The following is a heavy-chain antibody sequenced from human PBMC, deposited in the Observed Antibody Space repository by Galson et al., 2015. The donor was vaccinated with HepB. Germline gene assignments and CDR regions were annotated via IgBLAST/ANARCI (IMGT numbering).Heavy chain of an antibody. CDR3: AKDSDDFWSGRIKYFYYMDV. CDR1: GFTFSTYG. D-gene: IGHD3-3*01. Sequence: SLRLSCAASGFTFSTYGVHWVRQAPGKGLEWVAVISYDGSDKYYADSVKGRSTISRDNSKNTLFLQMNSLRAGDSAVYYCAKDSDDFWSGRIKYFYYMDVWGKGTTVTVSS. J-gene: IGHJ6*03. CDR2: ISYDGSDK. V-gene: IGHV3-30*18.